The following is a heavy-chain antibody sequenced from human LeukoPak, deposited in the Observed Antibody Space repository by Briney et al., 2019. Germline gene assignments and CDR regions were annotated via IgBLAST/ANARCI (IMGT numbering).Heavy chain of an antibody. Sequence: PSETLSLTCAVYGGSFSGYYWSWIRQPPGKGLEWIGEINHSGSTNYNPSLKSRVTISVDTPKNQFSLKLSSVTAADTAVYYCARGRRSRSNYYYGMDVWGQGTTVTVSS. J-gene: IGHJ6*02. CDR2: INHSGST. CDR3: ARGRRSRSNYYYGMDV. D-gene: IGHD2-2*01. V-gene: IGHV4-34*01. CDR1: GGSFSGYY.